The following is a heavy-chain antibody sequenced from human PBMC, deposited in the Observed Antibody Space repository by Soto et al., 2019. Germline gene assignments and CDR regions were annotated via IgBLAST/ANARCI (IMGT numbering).Heavy chain of an antibody. Sequence: QVQLQQWGAGLLKPSETLSLTCAVYGGSFSGYYWSWIRQPPGKGLEWIGEINHSGSTNYNPSLKSRVTISVDTYKNQFSLKLSAVTAADTAVYYCARGAGSGWSKQYYFDYWGQGTLVTVSS. CDR2: INHSGST. V-gene: IGHV4-34*01. J-gene: IGHJ4*02. CDR1: GGSFSGYY. CDR3: ARGAGSGWSKQYYFDY. D-gene: IGHD6-19*01.